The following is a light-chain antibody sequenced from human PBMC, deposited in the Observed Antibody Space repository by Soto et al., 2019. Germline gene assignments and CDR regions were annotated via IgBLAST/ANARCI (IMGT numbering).Light chain of an antibody. V-gene: IGLV2-23*01. CDR2: EGS. J-gene: IGLJ1*01. Sequence: QSVLTQPASVSGSPGQSITVSCTGTSIDLGSYNLVSWYQQHPGKAPKLMIYEGSKRPSGVSNRFSASKSGNTASLTISGLQAEDEADYYCAAWDASLSGHVXGAGTKVTVL. CDR1: SIDLGSYNL. CDR3: AAWDASLSGHV.